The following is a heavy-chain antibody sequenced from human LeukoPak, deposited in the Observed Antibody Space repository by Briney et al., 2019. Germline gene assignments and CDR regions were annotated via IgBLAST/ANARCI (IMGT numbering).Heavy chain of an antibody. D-gene: IGHD2-8*01. J-gene: IGHJ4*02. CDR1: DSSITSTYY. CDR2: VFRLQTVRT. Sequence: KPSETLSLTCTVSDSSITSTYYWAWFRPPPGKGLEWIATVFRLQTVRTFYNPSLESRVTMSLDPSQNQFSLNLTSVTAADTALYFCARVLHAPYLIDSWGQGALVTVSS. CDR3: ARVLHAPYLIDS. V-gene: IGHV4-38-2*02.